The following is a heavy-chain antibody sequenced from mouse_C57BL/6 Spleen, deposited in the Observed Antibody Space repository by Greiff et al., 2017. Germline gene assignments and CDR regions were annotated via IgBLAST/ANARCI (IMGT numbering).Heavy chain of an antibody. CDR2: INPGSGGT. V-gene: IGHV1-54*01. D-gene: IGHD1-1*01. Sequence: VPLQQSGAELVRPGTSVKVSCKASGYAFTNYLIEWVKQRPGQGLEWIGVINPGSGGTNYNEKFKGKETLTADKSSSTAYMQLSSLTSEDSAVYFCARGDGRDYWGQGTTLTVSS. J-gene: IGHJ2*01. CDR1: GYAFTNYL. CDR3: ARGDGRDY.